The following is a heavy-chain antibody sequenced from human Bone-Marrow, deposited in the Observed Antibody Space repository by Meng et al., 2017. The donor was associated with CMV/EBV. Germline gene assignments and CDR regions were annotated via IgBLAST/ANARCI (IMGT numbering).Heavy chain of an antibody. CDR2: ISGRGDDT. CDR1: GFSFSNYA. J-gene: IGHJ4*02. D-gene: IGHD2/OR15-2a*01. V-gene: IGHV3-23*01. Sequence: EVQVLESGGNWLPPWGSLRRSCAASGFSFSNYAMTWVGQAPGRGLEWVSTISGRGDDTYYADSGKGRFTISRDNSKNTLYLQMNSLRAEDTAIYYCARLTPTYSSATFDYWGPGTLVTVSS. CDR3: ARLTPTYSSATFDY.